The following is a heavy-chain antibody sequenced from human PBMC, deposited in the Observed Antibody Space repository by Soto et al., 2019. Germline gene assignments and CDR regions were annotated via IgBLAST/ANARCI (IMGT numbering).Heavy chain of an antibody. V-gene: IGHV1-69*01. CDR3: ARKIRTIFGVVTTYYYYGMDV. Sequence: QVQLVQSGAEVKKPGSSVKVSCKASGGTFSSYAISWVRQAPGQGLEWMGGIIPIFGTANYAQKFQGRVTITADESTSTAYMELSSLRSEDTAVYYCARKIRTIFGVVTTYYYYGMDVWGQGTTVTVSS. D-gene: IGHD3-3*01. J-gene: IGHJ6*02. CDR2: IIPIFGTA. CDR1: GGTFSSYA.